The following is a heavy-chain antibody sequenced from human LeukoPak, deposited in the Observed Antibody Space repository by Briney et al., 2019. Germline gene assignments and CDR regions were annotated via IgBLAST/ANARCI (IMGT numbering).Heavy chain of an antibody. J-gene: IGHJ4*02. CDR1: GFTFSSYW. CDR3: ARSYYDSSALDY. V-gene: IGHV3-74*01. CDR2: INSDGSST. Sequence: GGSLRLSCAASGFTFSSYWMHWVRRAPGKGLVWVSRINSDGSSTSYADSVKGRFTISRDNAKSTLYLQMNSLRAEDTAVYYCARSYYDSSALDYWGQGTLVTVSS. D-gene: IGHD3-22*01.